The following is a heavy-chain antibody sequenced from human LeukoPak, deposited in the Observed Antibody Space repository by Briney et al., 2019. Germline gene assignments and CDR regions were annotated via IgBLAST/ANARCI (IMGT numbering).Heavy chain of an antibody. Sequence: GGSLRLSCAASGFTFSSYAMSWVRQAPGKGREGVSAISGSGGSTYYADSVKGRFTISRDNSKNTLYLQMNSLRAEDTAVYYCAKMGYCGGDCYRYYFHYWGQGTLVTVSS. CDR2: ISGSGGST. V-gene: IGHV3-23*01. CDR3: AKMGYCGGDCYRYYFHY. CDR1: GFTFSSYA. D-gene: IGHD2-21*02. J-gene: IGHJ4*02.